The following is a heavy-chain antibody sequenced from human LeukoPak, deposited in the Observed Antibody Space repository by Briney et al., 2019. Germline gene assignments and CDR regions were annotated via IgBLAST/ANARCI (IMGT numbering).Heavy chain of an antibody. CDR2: ISGSGGST. J-gene: IGHJ4*02. CDR3: ARDIGGGTAMAPIDY. Sequence: GGSLRLSCAASGFTFSSYAMSWVRQAPGKGLEWVSSISGSGGSTYYADSVKGRYTISRDNSKNTLYLQMNSLRAEDTAVYYCARDIGGGTAMAPIDYWGQGTLVTVSS. CDR1: GFTFSSYA. D-gene: IGHD5-18*01. V-gene: IGHV3-23*01.